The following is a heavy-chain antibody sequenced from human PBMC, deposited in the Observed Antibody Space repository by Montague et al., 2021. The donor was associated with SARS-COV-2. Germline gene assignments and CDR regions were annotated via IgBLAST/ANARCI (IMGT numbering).Heavy chain of an antibody. D-gene: IGHD3-10*01. CDR3: AREGSGRGYYCYGMDV. J-gene: IGHJ6*02. CDR1: GGSISSYY. CDR2: IYYSGST. V-gene: IGHV4-59*01. Sequence: SETLSLTCTVSGGSISSYYWSWIRQLPGKGLEWIGYIYYSGSTNYNPSLKSRVTISVDTSKNQFSLKLSSVTAADTAVYYCAREGSGRGYYCYGMDVWGQGTTVTVSS.